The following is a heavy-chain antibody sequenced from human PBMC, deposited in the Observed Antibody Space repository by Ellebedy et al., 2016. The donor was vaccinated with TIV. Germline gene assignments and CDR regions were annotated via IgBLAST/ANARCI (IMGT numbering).Heavy chain of an antibody. CDR3: TQSIAAAGTSFY. J-gene: IGHJ4*02. CDR1: GFTFSTYV. Sequence: GESLKISCAVSGFTFSTYVIHWVRQAPGKGLEWVGFIRSKAYGGTTEYAASVKGRFTISRDDSKSIAYLQMNSLKTEDTAVYYCTQSIAAAGTSFYWGQGTLVTVSS. V-gene: IGHV3-49*04. D-gene: IGHD6-13*01. CDR2: IRSKAYGGTT.